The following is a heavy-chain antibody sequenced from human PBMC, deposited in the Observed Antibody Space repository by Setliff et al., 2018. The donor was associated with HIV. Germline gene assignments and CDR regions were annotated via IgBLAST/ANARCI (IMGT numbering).Heavy chain of an antibody. J-gene: IGHJ4*02. CDR2: VDPEDGET. CDR3: ATVGGKTNPVDY. D-gene: IGHD1-26*01. V-gene: IGHV1-69-2*01. CDR1: GYTFTDYY. Sequence: ASVMVSCKASGYTFTDYYMHWVQQAPGKGLEWMGRVDPEDGETIYAEKFQGRVTITADTSTDTAYMVLSSLRSEDTAVYYCATVGGKTNPVDYWGQGTLVTVSS.